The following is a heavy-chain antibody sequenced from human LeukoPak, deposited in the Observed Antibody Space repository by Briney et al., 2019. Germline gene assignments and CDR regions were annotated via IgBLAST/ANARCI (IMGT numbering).Heavy chain of an antibody. Sequence: GESLKISCKASGYVFIRHWIGWVRQVPGKGLEWMGVIHPEDSYTRYNPAFQGQVTLSVDETTSAAYLQLSSLKASDTAIYYCARQNHYYYHTDVWGRGTTVTVSS. CDR2: IHPEDSYT. CDR3: ARQNHYYYHTDV. V-gene: IGHV5-51*01. J-gene: IGHJ6*03. CDR1: GYVFIRHW.